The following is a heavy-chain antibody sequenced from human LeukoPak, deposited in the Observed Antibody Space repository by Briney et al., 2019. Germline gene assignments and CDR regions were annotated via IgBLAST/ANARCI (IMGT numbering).Heavy chain of an antibody. CDR2: IISSSSYI. D-gene: IGHD3-10*01. V-gene: IGHV3-21*01. Sequence: GGSLRLSCAASGFTFSSYSMNWVRQAPGKGLEWASSIISSSSYIYYADSVKGRFTISRDNAKNSLYLQMNSLRAEDTAVYYCARASPLYGSGSYYTPIDYWGQGTLVTVSS. CDR1: GFTFSSYS. CDR3: ARASPLYGSGSYYTPIDY. J-gene: IGHJ4*02.